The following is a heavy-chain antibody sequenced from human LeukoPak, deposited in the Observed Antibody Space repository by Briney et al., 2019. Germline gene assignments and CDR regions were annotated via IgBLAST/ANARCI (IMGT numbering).Heavy chain of an antibody. D-gene: IGHD7-27*01. J-gene: IGHJ4*02. CDR2: ISGSGGST. Sequence: GGSLRLSCADSGFTFSSYAMSWVRQAPGKGLEWVSAISGSGGSTYYADSVKGRFTISRDNSKNTLYLQMNSLRAEDTAVYYCAKGQTGEGYFDYWGQGTLVTVSS. V-gene: IGHV3-23*01. CDR3: AKGQTGEGYFDY. CDR1: GFTFSSYA.